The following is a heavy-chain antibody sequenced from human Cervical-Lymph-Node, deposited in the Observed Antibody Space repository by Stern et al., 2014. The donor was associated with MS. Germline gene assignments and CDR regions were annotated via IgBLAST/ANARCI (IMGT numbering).Heavy chain of an antibody. CDR2: IYYSGST. Sequence: QVQLQESGPGLVKPSETLSLTCTVSGGSISSSSYYWGWIRQPPGKGLEGLGMIYYSGSTYSNPSHKSLVTIPDETSKNQFSLNVSSGPAADTAVYYCASDRRNDYGDYFVYWGQGTLVTVSS. D-gene: IGHD4-17*01. CDR1: GGSISSSSYY. V-gene: IGHV4-39*01. CDR3: ASDRRNDYGDYFVY. J-gene: IGHJ4*02.